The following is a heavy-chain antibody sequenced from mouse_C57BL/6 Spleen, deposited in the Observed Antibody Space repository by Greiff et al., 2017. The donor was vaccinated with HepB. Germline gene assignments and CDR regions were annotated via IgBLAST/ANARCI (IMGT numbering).Heavy chain of an antibody. CDR2: IRSGSSTI. CDR3: ARIYDGYYGWFAY. J-gene: IGHJ3*01. CDR1: GFTFSDYG. D-gene: IGHD2-3*01. Sequence: EVMLVESGGGLVKPGGSLKLSCAASGFTFSDYGMHWVRQAPEKGLEWVAYIRSGSSTIYYADTVKGRFTISRDNAKNTLFLQMTSLRSEDTAMYYCARIYDGYYGWFAYWGQGTLVTVSA. V-gene: IGHV5-17*01.